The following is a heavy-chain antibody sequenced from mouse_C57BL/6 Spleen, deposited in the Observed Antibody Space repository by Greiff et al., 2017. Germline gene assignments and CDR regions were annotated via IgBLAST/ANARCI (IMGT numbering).Heavy chain of an antibody. CDR3: ARNFDY. V-gene: IGHV1-82*01. CDR2: IYPGDGDT. Sequence: QVQLQQSGPELVKPGASVKISCKASGYAFSSSWMNWVKQRPGKGLEWIGRIYPGDGDTNYNGKFKGKATLTADKSSSTAYMQLCSLTSEDSAVYFCARNFDYWGQGTTLTVSS. J-gene: IGHJ2*01. CDR1: GYAFSSSW.